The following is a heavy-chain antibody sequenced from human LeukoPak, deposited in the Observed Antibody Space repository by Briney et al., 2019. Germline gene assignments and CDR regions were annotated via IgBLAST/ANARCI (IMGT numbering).Heavy chain of an antibody. V-gene: IGHV3-23*01. CDR3: TTTRPYGTTWAGAFED. CDR1: GFTFSSYA. J-gene: IGHJ4*02. D-gene: IGHD6-19*01. CDR2: ISGSGGST. Sequence: PGGSLRLSCAASGFTFSSYAMSWVRQAPGKGLEWVSAISGSGGSTYYADSVKGRFTISRDNSKNTLYLQMNSLRAEDTALYYCTTTRPYGTTWAGAFEDWGQGTPVTVSS.